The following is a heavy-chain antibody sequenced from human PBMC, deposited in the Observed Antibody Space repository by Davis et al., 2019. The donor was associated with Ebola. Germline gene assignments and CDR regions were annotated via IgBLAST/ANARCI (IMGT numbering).Heavy chain of an antibody. CDR2: ISYDGSKT. J-gene: IGHJ3*01. V-gene: IGHV3-30*18. D-gene: IGHD6-19*01. Sequence: GESLKISCAVSGFTFSSCGMHWVRQAPGKRLEWVAVISYDGSKTYYADSVKGRFTISRDNSKNTLYLQMNSLRVEDTAIYYCAKDTSNVWFDVWGQGTMVTVSS. CDR3: AKDTSNVWFDV. CDR1: GFTFSSCG.